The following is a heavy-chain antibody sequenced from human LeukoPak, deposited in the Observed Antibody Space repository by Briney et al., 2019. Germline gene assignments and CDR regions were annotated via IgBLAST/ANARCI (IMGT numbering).Heavy chain of an antibody. CDR3: ARSVSAVAEWDY. D-gene: IGHD6-19*01. Sequence: SETLSLTCTVSGGSISSSSYYWGWIRQPPGKGLEWIGSIYYSGSTYYNPSLKSRVTISVDTSKNQFSLKLSSETAADTAVYYCARSVSAVAEWDYWGQGTLVTVSS. J-gene: IGHJ4*02. CDR2: IYYSGST. CDR1: GGSISSSSYY. V-gene: IGHV4-39*07.